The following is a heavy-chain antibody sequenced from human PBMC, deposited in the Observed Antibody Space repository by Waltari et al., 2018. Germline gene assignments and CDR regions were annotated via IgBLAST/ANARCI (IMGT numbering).Heavy chain of an antibody. CDR3: ARGPRGTAAFDI. V-gene: IGHV4-59*01. J-gene: IGHJ3*02. CDR2: IYYSGST. CDR1: GGSISSYY. D-gene: IGHD1-26*01. Sequence: QVQLQESGPGLVKPSETLSLTCTVSGGSISSYYWSWVRQPPGKGLEWIGYIYYSGSTNYNPSLKSRVTISVDTSKNQFSLKLSSVTAADTAVYYCARGPRGTAAFDIWGQGTMVTVSS.